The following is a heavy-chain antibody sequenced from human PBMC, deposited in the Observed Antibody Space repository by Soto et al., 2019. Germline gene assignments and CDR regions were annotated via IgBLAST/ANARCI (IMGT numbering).Heavy chain of an antibody. D-gene: IGHD5-12*01. CDR3: ARLGDGYKGLTFDY. Sequence: SETLSLTCTVSGGSISSSSYYWGWIRQPPGKGLEWIGSIYYSGSTYYNPSLKSRVTISVDTSKNQFSLKLSSVTAADTAVYYCARLGDGYKGLTFDYWGQGTLVTVSS. CDR1: GGSISSSSYY. CDR2: IYYSGST. J-gene: IGHJ4*02. V-gene: IGHV4-39*01.